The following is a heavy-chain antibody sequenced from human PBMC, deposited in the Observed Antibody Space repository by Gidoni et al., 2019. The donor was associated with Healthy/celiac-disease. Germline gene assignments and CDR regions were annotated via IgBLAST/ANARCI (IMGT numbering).Heavy chain of an antibody. Sequence: QVQLPESGPGLVKPSETLSLTCTVSGGSISSYYWSWIRQPPGKGLEWIGYIYYSGSTNYNPSLKSRVTISVDTSKNQFSLKLSSVTAADTAVYYCARVGIAVAGTNDYYYYMDVWGKGTTVTVSS. CDR3: ARVGIAVAGTNDYYYYMDV. CDR1: GGSISSYY. V-gene: IGHV4-59*01. J-gene: IGHJ6*03. CDR2: IYYSGST. D-gene: IGHD6-19*01.